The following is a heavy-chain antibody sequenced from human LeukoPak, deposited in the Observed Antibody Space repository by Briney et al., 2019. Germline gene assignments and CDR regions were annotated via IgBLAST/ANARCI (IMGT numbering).Heavy chain of an antibody. J-gene: IGHJ6*03. CDR1: GFTFSSYG. CDR2: IRYDGSNK. CDR3: ARYSGSFGVYYYYYMDV. D-gene: IGHD1-26*01. Sequence: GGSLRLSCAASGFTFSSYGMHWVRQAPGKGLEWVAFIRYDGSNKYYADSVKGRFTISRDNSKNTLYLQMNSLRVEDTAVYYCARYSGSFGVYYYYYMDVWGKGTTVTVSS. V-gene: IGHV3-30*02.